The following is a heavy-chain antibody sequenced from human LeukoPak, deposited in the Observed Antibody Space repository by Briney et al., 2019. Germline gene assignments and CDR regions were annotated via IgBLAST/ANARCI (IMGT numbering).Heavy chain of an antibody. CDR3: ARLRRTIVFDH. V-gene: IGHV5-51*01. CDR2: IYPGDSDT. CDR1: GYSFTSYW. J-gene: IGHJ4*02. D-gene: IGHD1-14*01. Sequence: GESLQISCKNSGYSFTSYWIGWVRQMPGKGLEWMGIIYPGDSDTRYSPSFQGQVTISADKSISTAYLQWSSLKASDTATYYCARLRRTIVFDHWGQGTLVTVSS.